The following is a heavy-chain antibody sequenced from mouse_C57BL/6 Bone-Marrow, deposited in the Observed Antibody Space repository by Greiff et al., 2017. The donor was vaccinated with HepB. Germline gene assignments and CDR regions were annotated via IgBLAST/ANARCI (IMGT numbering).Heavy chain of an antibody. J-gene: IGHJ2*01. CDR2: INPSNGGT. CDR3: ARGGDDGYPGYFDY. V-gene: IGHV1-53*01. Sequence: VQLQQSGAELMKPGASVKLSCKATGYTFTGYWIEWVKQRPGHGLEWIGNINPSNGGTNYNEKFKSKATLTVDKSSSTAYMQLSSLTSEDSAVYYCARGGDDGYPGYFDYWGQGTTLTVSS. CDR1: GYTFTGYW. D-gene: IGHD2-3*01.